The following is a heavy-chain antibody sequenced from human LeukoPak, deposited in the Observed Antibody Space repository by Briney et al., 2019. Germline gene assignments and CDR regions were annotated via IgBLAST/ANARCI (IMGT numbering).Heavy chain of an antibody. Sequence: GRSLRLSCAASGFTFSSYGMNWVRQAPGKGLEWVSYIMSSSATIHYADSVKGRFTISRDNAKNSLYLQMNSLRADDTAVYYCVRLTGTWFDPWGQGTLVTVSS. CDR1: GFTFSSYG. J-gene: IGHJ5*02. CDR3: VRLTGTWFDP. V-gene: IGHV3-48*04. D-gene: IGHD3-9*01. CDR2: IMSSSATI.